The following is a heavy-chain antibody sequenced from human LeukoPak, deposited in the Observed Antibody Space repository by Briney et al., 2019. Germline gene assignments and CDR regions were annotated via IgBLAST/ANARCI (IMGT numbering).Heavy chain of an antibody. CDR2: ISSSSSTI. V-gene: IGHV3-48*01. CDR3: AKNYDSRKAGVDY. D-gene: IGHD3-22*01. J-gene: IGHJ4*02. CDR1: GFTFSSYS. Sequence: GGSLRLSCAASGFTFSSYSMNWVRQAPGKGLEWVSYISSSSSTIYYADSVKGRFTISRDNSKNTLYLQTNSLRAEDTAVYYCAKNYDSRKAGVDYWGQGTLVTVSS.